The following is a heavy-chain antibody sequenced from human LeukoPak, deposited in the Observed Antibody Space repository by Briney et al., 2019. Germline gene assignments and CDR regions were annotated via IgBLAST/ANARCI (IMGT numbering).Heavy chain of an antibody. Sequence: AGGSLRLSCAPSGFTFSSYAMSWVRHAPGKGLEWVSAISGSGGSTYYADSVKGRFTISRDNSKNTLYLQMNSLRAEDTAVYYCARDQLGAVLYFDYWGQGALVTVSS. V-gene: IGHV3-23*01. CDR1: GFTFSSYA. CDR2: ISGSGGST. D-gene: IGHD1-1*01. CDR3: ARDQLGAVLYFDY. J-gene: IGHJ4*02.